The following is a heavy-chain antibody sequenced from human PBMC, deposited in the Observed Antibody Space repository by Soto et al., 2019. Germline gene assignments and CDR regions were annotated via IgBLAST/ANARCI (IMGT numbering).Heavy chain of an antibody. CDR3: ARWPKDSSSWPDAFDI. CDR1: GYTFTSYA. J-gene: IGHJ3*02. CDR2: INAGNGNT. Sequence: ASVKVSCKASGYTFTSYAIRLVRQAPGQRLEWMGWINAGNGNTKYSQKFQGRVTITRDTSASTAYMELSSLRSEDTAVYYCARWPKDSSSWPDAFDIWGQGTMVTVSS. V-gene: IGHV1-3*01. D-gene: IGHD6-13*01.